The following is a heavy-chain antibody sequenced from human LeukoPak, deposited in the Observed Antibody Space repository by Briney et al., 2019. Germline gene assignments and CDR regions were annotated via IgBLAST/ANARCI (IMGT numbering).Heavy chain of an antibody. Sequence: GGSLRLSCAASGFTFSSYSMNWVRQAPGKGLEWVSYISSSSSTIYYADSVKGRFTISRDNAKNSLYLQMNSLRAEDTAVYYCAKVRDFNWNYPDTQTTVDYWGQGTLVTVSS. CDR3: AKVRDFNWNYPDTQTTVDY. D-gene: IGHD1-7*01. J-gene: IGHJ4*02. V-gene: IGHV3-48*01. CDR1: GFTFSSYS. CDR2: ISSSSSTI.